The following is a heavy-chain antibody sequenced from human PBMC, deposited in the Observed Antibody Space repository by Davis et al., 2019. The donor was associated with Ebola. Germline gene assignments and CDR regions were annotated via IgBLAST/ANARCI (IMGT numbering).Heavy chain of an antibody. CDR2: ISGSGGST. CDR3: TTDSLWTTYSSSSLLWSYYYGMDV. V-gene: IGHV3-23*01. D-gene: IGHD6-6*01. Sequence: GGSLRLSCAASGFTFSSYAMSWVRQAPGKGLAWVSAISGSGGSTCNADSVKGRFTISRDNSKNTLYLQMNSLKTEDTAVYYCTTDSLWTTYSSSSLLWSYYYGMDVWGQGTTVTVSS. CDR1: GFTFSSYA. J-gene: IGHJ6*02.